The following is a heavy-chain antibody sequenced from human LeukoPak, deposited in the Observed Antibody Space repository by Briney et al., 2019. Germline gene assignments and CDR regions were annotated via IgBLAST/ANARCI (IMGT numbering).Heavy chain of an antibody. CDR2: IRSKANSYAT. D-gene: IGHD1-26*01. V-gene: IGHV3-73*01. Sequence: GGSLKLSCAASGFTFSGSAMHWVRQASGKGQEWVGRIRSKANSYATAYAASVKGRFTISRDDSKNTAYLQMNSLKTEDTAVYYCTNLGISGDYWGQGTLVTVSS. J-gene: IGHJ4*02. CDR3: TNLGISGDY. CDR1: GFTFSGSA.